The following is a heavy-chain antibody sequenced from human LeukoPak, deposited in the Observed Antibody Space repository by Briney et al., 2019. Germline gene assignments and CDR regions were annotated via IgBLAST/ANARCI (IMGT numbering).Heavy chain of an antibody. Sequence: PSETLSLTCAVYGGSFSGYYWSWIRQPPGKGLEWIGEINHSGSTNYNPSLKSRVTISVDTSKNQFSLKLSSVTAADTAVYYCAWLSYDSSGYYDYWGQGTLVTVSS. J-gene: IGHJ4*02. CDR3: AWLSYDSSGYYDY. CDR2: INHSGST. V-gene: IGHV4-34*01. D-gene: IGHD3-22*01. CDR1: GGSFSGYY.